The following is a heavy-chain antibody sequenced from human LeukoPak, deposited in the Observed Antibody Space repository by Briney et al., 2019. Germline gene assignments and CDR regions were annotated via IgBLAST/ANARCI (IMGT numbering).Heavy chain of an antibody. D-gene: IGHD3-10*01. V-gene: IGHV4-59*01. CDR1: GDSISRYY. CDR2: IYYSGST. J-gene: IGHJ5*02. Sequence: SETLSLTCTVSGDSISRYYWSWIRQPPGKGLEWIGYIYYSGSTNYNPSLKSRVTISVDTSKNQFSLKLSSVTAADTAVYYCARTITMGSFDPWGQGTLVTVSS. CDR3: ARTITMGSFDP.